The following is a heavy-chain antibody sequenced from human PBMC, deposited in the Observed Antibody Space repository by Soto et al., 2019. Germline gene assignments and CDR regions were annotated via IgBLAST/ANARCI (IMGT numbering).Heavy chain of an antibody. J-gene: IGHJ4*02. CDR1: GITFSDST. CDR2: IRSKVNNLET. Sequence: GGSLRLSCAASGITFSDSTMHWVRQTSGRGLEWLGRIRSKVNNLETVYAASVKGSFTISRNDSKNTAYLQMNSLKTEDTAVYYCTRLITPLDYWGRGTLVTVSS. V-gene: IGHV3-73*01. D-gene: IGHD3-16*01. CDR3: TRLITPLDY.